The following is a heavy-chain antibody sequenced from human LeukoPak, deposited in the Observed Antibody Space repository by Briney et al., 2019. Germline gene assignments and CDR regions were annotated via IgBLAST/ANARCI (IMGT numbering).Heavy chain of an antibody. CDR1: GFIFDEYA. D-gene: IGHD5-12*01. V-gene: IGHV3-9*01. CDR3: VRATGYDARGYALQI. CDR2: INWNSDSI. J-gene: IGHJ3*02. Sequence: PGGSLRLSCAASGFIFDEYAMHWVRQAPGKGLEWVSGINWNSDSIGYADSVKGRFTISRGSAKSSLFLQMDSLRGEDTALYYCVRATGYDARGYALQIWGQGTMVTVSP.